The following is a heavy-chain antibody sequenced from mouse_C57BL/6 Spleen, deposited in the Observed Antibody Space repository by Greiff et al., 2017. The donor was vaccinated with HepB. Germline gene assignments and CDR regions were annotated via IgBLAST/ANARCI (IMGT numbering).Heavy chain of an antibody. CDR3: AGGVVCYVDY. Sequence: EVQLQQSVAELVRPGASVKLSCTASGFNIKNTYMHWVKQRPEQGPEWIGRIDPENGNNKYAAKFQGKATITADESSSTAILQLSSLPSEDTAIYYCAGGVVCYVDYLDQGATLTVSS. CDR2: IDPENGNN. J-gene: IGHJ2*01. V-gene: IGHV14-3*01. D-gene: IGHD1-1*02. CDR1: GFNIKNTY.